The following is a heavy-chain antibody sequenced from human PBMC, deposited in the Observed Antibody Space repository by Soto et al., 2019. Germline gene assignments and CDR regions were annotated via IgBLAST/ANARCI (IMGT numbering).Heavy chain of an antibody. V-gene: IGHV3-23*01. CDR1: GFTFSSYD. J-gene: IGHJ4*02. D-gene: IGHD6-13*01. CDR2: ISSSGGST. CDR3: ARAHSSSWYVAY. Sequence: EVQLLESGGGLVQPGGSLRLSCAASGFTFSSYDMSWVRQAPGKGLEWVSGISSSGGSTYYADSVKGRFTISRDNSKNTLYLQMNSLRAEDTAVYYCARAHSSSWYVAYWGQGTLVTVSS.